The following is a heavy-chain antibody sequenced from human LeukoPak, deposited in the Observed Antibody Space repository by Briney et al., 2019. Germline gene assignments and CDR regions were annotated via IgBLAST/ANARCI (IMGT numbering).Heavy chain of an antibody. J-gene: IGHJ4*02. CDR3: ARDPPFSSWSINHFDY. V-gene: IGHV3-21*01. CDR2: ISSSSSYI. D-gene: IGHD6-13*01. Sequence: PGGSLRLSCAASGFTFSSYSMNWVRQAPGKGLEWVSSISSSSSYIYYADSVKGRFTISRDNAKNSLYLQMNSLRAEDTAVYYCARDPPFSSWSINHFDYWGQGTLVTVSS. CDR1: GFTFSSYS.